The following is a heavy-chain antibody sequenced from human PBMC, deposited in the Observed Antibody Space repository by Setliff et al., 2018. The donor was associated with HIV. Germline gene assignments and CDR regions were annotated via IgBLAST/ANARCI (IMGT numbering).Heavy chain of an antibody. Sequence: PGGSLRLSCAASGFTFSWYRMNWVRQAPGKGLEWVSSIGNSGSYIYYADPVKGRFTISRDNSKNSLYLQMNSLRVEDTAMYYCASLYCSSSSCYEDYWGQGTLVTVSS. D-gene: IGHD2-2*01. CDR3: ASLYCSSSSCYEDY. CDR2: IGNSGSYI. J-gene: IGHJ4*02. V-gene: IGHV3-21*01. CDR1: GFTFSWYR.